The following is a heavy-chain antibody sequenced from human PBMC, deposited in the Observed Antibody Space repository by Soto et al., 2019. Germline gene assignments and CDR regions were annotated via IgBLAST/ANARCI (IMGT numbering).Heavy chain of an antibody. CDR3: ARDQYYDILAGYYQYNWFDP. CDR2: ISAYNGNT. Sequence: QVQLVQSGAEVKKPGASVKVSCKASGYTFTSYGISWVRQAPGQGLEWMGWISAYNGNTNYAQKLQGRVTMNTDTSTSTAYMELRSLRSDDTAVYYCARDQYYDILAGYYQYNWFDPWGQGTLVTVSS. V-gene: IGHV1-18*04. CDR1: GYTFTSYG. D-gene: IGHD3-9*01. J-gene: IGHJ5*02.